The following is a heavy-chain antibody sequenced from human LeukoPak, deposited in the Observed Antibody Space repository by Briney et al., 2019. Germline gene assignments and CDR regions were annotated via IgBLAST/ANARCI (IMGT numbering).Heavy chain of an antibody. CDR1: GLTFYDQA. J-gene: IGHJ4*01. D-gene: IGHD3-10*01. V-gene: IGHV3-43*02. CDR2: SGNDGST. Sequence: GGSLRLSCAASGLTFYDQAMHWVRQTPGTGLEWVSLSGNDGSTYYADSVRGRFTISRDISKNSLYREMSSLRTEDTALYHCASQTNYYSVSAGSCWGALDLGAQG. CDR3: ASQTNYYSVSAGSCWGALDL.